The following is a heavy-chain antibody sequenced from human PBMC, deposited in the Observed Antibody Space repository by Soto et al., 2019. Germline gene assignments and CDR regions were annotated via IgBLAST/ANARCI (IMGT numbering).Heavy chain of an antibody. CDR2: TYYRSKWYN. Sequence: SKSLALGNAISGGSVSSNSDAWNWIRQSPSRGLEWLGRTYYRSKWYNDYEVSVKSRITINPDTSKNQFSLQLNSVTPEDTAVYYCAREYCSGGSCRFDYWGQGTLVTVSS. CDR3: AREYCSGGSCRFDY. J-gene: IGHJ4*02. V-gene: IGHV6-1*01. D-gene: IGHD2-15*01. CDR1: GGSVSSNSDA.